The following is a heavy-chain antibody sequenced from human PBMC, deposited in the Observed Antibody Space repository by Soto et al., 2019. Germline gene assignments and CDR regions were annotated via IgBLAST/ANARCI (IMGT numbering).Heavy chain of an antibody. V-gene: IGHV1-69*13. D-gene: IGHD3-22*01. J-gene: IGHJ6*02. CDR1: GGPFSSYA. CDR3: AGYDSSGYYPSSYYGMDV. Sequence: SVKVSCKASGGPFSSYAISWVRQAPGQGLEWMGGIIPIFGTANYAQKFQGRVTITADESTSTAYMELSSLRSEDTAVYYCAGYDSSGYYPSSYYGMDVWGQGTTVTVSS. CDR2: IIPIFGTA.